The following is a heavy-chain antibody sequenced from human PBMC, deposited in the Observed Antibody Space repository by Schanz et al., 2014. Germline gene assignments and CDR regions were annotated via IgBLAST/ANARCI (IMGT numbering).Heavy chain of an antibody. CDR3: VRDTDYHFDY. V-gene: IGHV3-74*01. CDR1: GFTFSDYS. D-gene: IGHD4-17*01. J-gene: IGHJ4*02. CDR2: TSHDGSFT. Sequence: EVHLVESGGGLVKPGGSLRLSCGASGFTFSDYSMNWVRQAPGKGLVWVSRTSHDGSFTTFADSVKGRFTISRDNAKNALYLQMNSLRAEDTAVYYCVRDTDYHFDYWGQGTLVTVSS.